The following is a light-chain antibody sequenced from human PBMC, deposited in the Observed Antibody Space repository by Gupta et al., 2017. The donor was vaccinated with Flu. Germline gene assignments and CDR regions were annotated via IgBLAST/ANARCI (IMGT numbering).Light chain of an antibody. CDR2: AAS. V-gene: IGKV1-39*01. CDR1: QSISSY. CDR3: QQRDSTPRT. Sequence: DIQMTQSPSSLSASVGDRVTITCRASQSISSYLNWYQQKPGKAPKLLTYAASSLQSGVPSRFSGSGSGTDFTLTISRLQPEDFATYYCQQRDSTPRTFGQGTKVEIK. J-gene: IGKJ1*01.